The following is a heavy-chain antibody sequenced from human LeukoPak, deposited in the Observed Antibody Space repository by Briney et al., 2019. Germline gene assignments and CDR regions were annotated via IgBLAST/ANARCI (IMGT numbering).Heavy chain of an antibody. CDR2: MSFDGDSE. V-gene: IGHV3-30-3*01. Sequence: GGSLRLSCAASGFTFSTYPMHWVRQAPGKGLEWVAVMSFDGDSEYYSDSVGGRFTVSRDNAKSTLYLQMNSLRPEDTAVYYCAREQRYYYYYMDVWGKGTTVTVSS. D-gene: IGHD6-25*01. CDR3: AREQRYYYYYMDV. J-gene: IGHJ6*03. CDR1: GFTFSTYP.